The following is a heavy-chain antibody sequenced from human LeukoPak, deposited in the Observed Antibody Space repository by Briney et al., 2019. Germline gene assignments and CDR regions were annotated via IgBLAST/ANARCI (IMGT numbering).Heavy chain of an antibody. V-gene: IGHV3-23*01. Sequence: GGSLRLSCAASGFTFSTSWMSWVRQAPGRGLEWVAVISGPGPSTVYADSVKGRFTISRDNSKSTLFLQPDSLRVEDTAIYYCAKEEMPHAFDLWGQGTMVTVSS. D-gene: IGHD5-24*01. J-gene: IGHJ3*01. CDR1: GFTFSTSW. CDR3: AKEEMPHAFDL. CDR2: ISGPGPST.